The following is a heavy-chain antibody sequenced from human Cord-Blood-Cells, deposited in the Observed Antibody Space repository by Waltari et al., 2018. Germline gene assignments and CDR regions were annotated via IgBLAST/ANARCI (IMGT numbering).Heavy chain of an antibody. J-gene: IGHJ4*02. CDR2: ISGSGGST. V-gene: IGHV3-23*01. CDR1: GFTFSSYS. CDR3: AEGRFGGQYFDY. Sequence: EVQLLESGGGLVQPGGSLRLSCAAPGFTFSSYSMSWVRQAPGKGLEWVSAISGSGGSTYYADSVKGRFTISRDNSKNTLYLQMNSLRAEDTAVYYCAEGRFGGQYFDYWGQGTLVTVSS. D-gene: IGHD3-10*01.